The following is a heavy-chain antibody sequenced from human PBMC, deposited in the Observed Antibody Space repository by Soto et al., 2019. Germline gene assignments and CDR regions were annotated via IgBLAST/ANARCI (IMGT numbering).Heavy chain of an antibody. CDR3: ARHTTTSPLYFDF. Sequence: SETLSLTCTVSGGSISSYYWSWIRQPPGKGLEWIGYIYYSGSTNYNPSLKSRVTMSVDTSKNQFSLKLSSVTAADTAVYYCARHTTTSPLYFDFWGQGALVTVSS. D-gene: IGHD1-1*01. CDR1: GGSISSYY. CDR2: IYYSGST. V-gene: IGHV4-59*01. J-gene: IGHJ4*02.